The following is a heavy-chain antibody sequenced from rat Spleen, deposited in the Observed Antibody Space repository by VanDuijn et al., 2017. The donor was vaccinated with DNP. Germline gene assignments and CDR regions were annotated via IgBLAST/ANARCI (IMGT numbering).Heavy chain of an antibody. Sequence: EVQLVESGGGLVQPGRSLKLSCAASGLTFSDYNMAWVRQAPTRGLEWVATIIYDGSRTYYRDSVKGRFTISRDNAKSTLYLQMDSLRSEDTATYYCTPGVGAGWGQGVMVTVSS. D-gene: IGHD1-4*01. V-gene: IGHV5S10*01. J-gene: IGHJ2*01. CDR2: IIYDGSRT. CDR3: TPGVGAG. CDR1: GLTFSDYN.